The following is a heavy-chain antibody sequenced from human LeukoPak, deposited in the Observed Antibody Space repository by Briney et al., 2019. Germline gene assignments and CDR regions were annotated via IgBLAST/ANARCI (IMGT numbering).Heavy chain of an antibody. CDR1: GGSFSGYY. CDR2: IIHSGST. CDR3: ARGPNVLLWFGEFQSFDY. V-gene: IGHV4-34*01. J-gene: IGHJ4*02. D-gene: IGHD3-10*01. Sequence: SETLSLTCAVYGGSFSGYYWSWSRRPPGRGLGWMGEIIHSGSTNCNPSLKSRVTISVDTSKNQFSLKLSSVTAADTAVYYCARGPNVLLWFGEFQSFDYWGQGTLVTVSS.